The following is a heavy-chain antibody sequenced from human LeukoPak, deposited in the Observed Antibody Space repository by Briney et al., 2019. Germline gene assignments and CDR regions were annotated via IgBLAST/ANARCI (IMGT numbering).Heavy chain of an antibody. D-gene: IGHD5-18*01. V-gene: IGHV3-30-3*01. Sequence: GGSLRLSCAASGFTYSSHNMPWVRQTPGKGLEWVALISSDGNNKYYADSVKGRFTISRDNSKNTLYLQMNSLRAEDTAVYYCARDQGYTYGHSFDYWGQGTLVTVSS. CDR3: ARDQGYTYGHSFDY. CDR1: GFTYSSHN. J-gene: IGHJ4*02. CDR2: ISSDGNNK.